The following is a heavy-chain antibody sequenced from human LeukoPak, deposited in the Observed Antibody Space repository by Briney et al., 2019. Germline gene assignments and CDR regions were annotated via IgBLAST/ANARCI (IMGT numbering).Heavy chain of an antibody. Sequence: SGTLSLTCTVSGGSISSYYWSWIRQPPGKGLEWIGYIYYSGSTNYNPSLKSRVTISVDTSKNQFSLKLSSVTAADTAVYYCARGGATFNWFDPWGQGTLVTVSS. CDR2: IYYSGST. D-gene: IGHD5-24*01. V-gene: IGHV4-59*01. J-gene: IGHJ5*02. CDR1: GGSISSYY. CDR3: ARGGATFNWFDP.